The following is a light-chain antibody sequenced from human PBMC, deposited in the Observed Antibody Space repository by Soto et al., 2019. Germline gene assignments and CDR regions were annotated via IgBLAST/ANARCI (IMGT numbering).Light chain of an antibody. V-gene: IGKV3-15*01. Sequence: EIVMTQSPATLSVSPGERAALSCRASQTVGSNLAWYQKKPGQDPRLLISGASTRATGIPARFSGSGSGTEFNLTISRLQSEEFAVYYCQQYSNWTWTVGQGTQVGIK. CDR1: QTVGSN. CDR3: QQYSNWTWT. J-gene: IGKJ1*01. CDR2: GAS.